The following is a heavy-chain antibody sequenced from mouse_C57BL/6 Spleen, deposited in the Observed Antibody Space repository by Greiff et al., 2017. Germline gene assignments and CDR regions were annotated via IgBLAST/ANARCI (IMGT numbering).Heavy chain of an antibody. CDR3: ARAPYYGSSFWYFEV. V-gene: IGHV1-55*01. CDR1: GYTFTSYW. CDR2: IYPGSGST. J-gene: IGHJ1*03. Sequence: QVQLQQSGAELVKPGASVKMSCKASGYTFTSYWITWVKQRPGQGLEWIGDIYPGSGSTNYNEKFKSKATLTVDTSSSTAYMQLSSLTSQDSAVSYCARAPYYGSSFWYFEVWGTGTTVTVSS. D-gene: IGHD1-1*02.